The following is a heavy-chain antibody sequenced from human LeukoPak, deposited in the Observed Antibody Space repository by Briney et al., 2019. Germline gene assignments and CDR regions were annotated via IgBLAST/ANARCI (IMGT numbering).Heavy chain of an antibody. J-gene: IGHJ4*02. D-gene: IGHD2-15*01. V-gene: IGHV5-51*01. CDR2: IYPGDSET. CDR3: AGMLGYCSGGSCYSD. Sequence: GESLKISCKASGYKFTNYWIGWVRQTPGKGLEWMTIIYPGDSETRYSPSFQGQVTISADKSIGTMHLQWSSLKASDTAMYYCAGMLGYCSGGSCYSDWGQGTLVTVSS. CDR1: GYKFTNYW.